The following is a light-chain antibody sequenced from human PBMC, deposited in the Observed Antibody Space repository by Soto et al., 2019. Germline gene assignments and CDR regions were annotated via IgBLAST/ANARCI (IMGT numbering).Light chain of an antibody. CDR1: QSVSSNF. J-gene: IGKJ2*01. Sequence: EVVLTQSPVTLSLSPGERATLSCRASQSVSSNFLAWYQQRPGQAPRLLIADASTRAPGTPDRFSGSGSGTEFTLTISSLEPEDSAVYFCQQFGGSPMYTFGQGTKLEIK. V-gene: IGKV3-20*01. CDR2: DAS. CDR3: QQFGGSPMYT.